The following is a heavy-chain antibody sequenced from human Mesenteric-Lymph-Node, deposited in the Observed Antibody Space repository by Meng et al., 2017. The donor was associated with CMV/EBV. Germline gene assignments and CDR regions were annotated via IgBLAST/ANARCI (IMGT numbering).Heavy chain of an antibody. J-gene: IGHJ4*02. CDR3: AKAQYDFWSGYEGGSGFDY. CDR2: IWYDGSNK. V-gene: IGHV3-33*06. CDR1: GFTFSSYG. Sequence: GGSLRPSCAASGFTFSSYGMHWVRQAPGKGLEWVAVIWYDGSNKYYADSVKGRFTISRDNSKNTLYLQMNSLRAEDTAVYYCAKAQYDFWSGYEGGSGFDYWGQGTLVTVSS. D-gene: IGHD3-3*01.